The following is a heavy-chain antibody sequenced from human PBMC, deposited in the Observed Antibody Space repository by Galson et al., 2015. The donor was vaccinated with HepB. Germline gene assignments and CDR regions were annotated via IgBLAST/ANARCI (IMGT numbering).Heavy chain of an antibody. CDR3: ASYSSSSGLGY. D-gene: IGHD6-6*01. CDR2: ISGSSSYI. Sequence: SLRLSCAASGFTFSSSSMNWVRQGPGKGLEWVSSISGSSSYIYYADSVKGRFTISRDNAKNSLYLQMNRLRAEDTAVYYCASYSSSSGLGYWGQGTLVTVAS. V-gene: IGHV3-21*01. CDR1: GFTFSSSS. J-gene: IGHJ4*02.